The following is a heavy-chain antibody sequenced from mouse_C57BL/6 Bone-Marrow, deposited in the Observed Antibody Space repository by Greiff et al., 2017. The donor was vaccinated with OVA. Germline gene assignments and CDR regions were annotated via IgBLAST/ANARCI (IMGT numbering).Heavy chain of an antibody. CDR3: ARSGGLRRAWFAY. CDR2: IYPRSGNT. Sequence: VQGVESGAELARPGASVKLSCKASGYTFTSYGISWVKQRTGQGLEWIGEIYPRSGNTYYNEKFKGKATLTADKSSSTAYMELRSLTSEDSAVYFCARSGGLRRAWFAYWGQGTLVTVSA. V-gene: IGHV1-81*01. D-gene: IGHD2-4*01. CDR1: GYTFTSYG. J-gene: IGHJ3*01.